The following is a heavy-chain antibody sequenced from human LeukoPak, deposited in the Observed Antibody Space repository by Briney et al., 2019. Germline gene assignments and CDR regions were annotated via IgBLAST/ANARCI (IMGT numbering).Heavy chain of an antibody. D-gene: IGHD1-26*01. J-gene: IGHJ3*02. CDR1: GYTCTSYD. CDR2: MNPNSGNT. V-gene: IGHV1-8*01. Sequence: ASVKVSCKASGYTCTSYDINWVRQATGQGLEWMGWMNPNSGNTGNAQKIQGRVTMTRNTSISTTYMELSSLRSEDTAGYYCARGWGQWGLAWGFDIWGQGTMVTVSS. CDR3: ARGWGQWGLAWGFDI.